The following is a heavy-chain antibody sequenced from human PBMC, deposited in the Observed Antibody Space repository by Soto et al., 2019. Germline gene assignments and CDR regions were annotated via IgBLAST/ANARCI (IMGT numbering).Heavy chain of an antibody. CDR3: TRLGGFYQSLDS. V-gene: IGHV4-59*08. CDR1: GGSISSYY. CDR2: IYYTGTT. Sequence: SETLSLTCTVSGGSISSYYWSWIRQPPGKGLEWIGYIYYTGTTTYNPSIKSRVTISVDSSKNQFSLNLTSVSAADTAVYYCTRLGGFYQSLDSWGQGTLVTVSS. J-gene: IGHJ5*01. D-gene: IGHD3-22*01.